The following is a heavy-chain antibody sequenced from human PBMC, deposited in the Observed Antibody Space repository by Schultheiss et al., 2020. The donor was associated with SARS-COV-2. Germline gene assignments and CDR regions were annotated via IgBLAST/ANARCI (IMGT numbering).Heavy chain of an antibody. CDR2: ISSSSSYI. D-gene: IGHD6-19*01. CDR1: GFTFSSYS. CDR3: AKVRQWLVDDAFDI. J-gene: IGHJ3*02. Sequence: GGSLRLSCAASGFTFSSYSMNWVRQAPGKGLEWVSSISSSSSYIYYADSVKGRFTISRDNAKNSLYLQMNSLRAEDTAVYYCAKVRQWLVDDAFDIWGQGTMVTVSS. V-gene: IGHV3-21*04.